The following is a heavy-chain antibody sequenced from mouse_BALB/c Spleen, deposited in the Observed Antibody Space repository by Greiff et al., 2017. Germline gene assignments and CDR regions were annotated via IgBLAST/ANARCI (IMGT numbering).Heavy chain of an antibody. CDR2: ISSGSSTI. Sequence: EVKVVESGGGLVQPGGSRKLSCAASGFTFSSFGMHWVRQAPEKGLEWVAYISSGSSTIYYADTVKGRFTISRDNPKNTLFLQMTSLRSEDTAMYYCARSGLGLYYAMDYWGQGTSVTVSS. V-gene: IGHV5-17*02. D-gene: IGHD4-1*01. CDR3: ARSGLGLYYAMDY. J-gene: IGHJ4*01. CDR1: GFTFSSFG.